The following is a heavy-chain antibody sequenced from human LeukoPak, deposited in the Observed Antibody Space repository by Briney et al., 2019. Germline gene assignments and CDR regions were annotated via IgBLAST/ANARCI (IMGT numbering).Heavy chain of an antibody. CDR3: AREPRVVVPAAMNHFDY. D-gene: IGHD2-2*01. J-gene: IGHJ4*02. Sequence: ASVTVSCKASGYTFTGYYMHWVRQAPGQGLEWMGWISAYNGNTNYAQKLQGRVTMTTDTSTSTAYMELRSLRSDDTAVYYCAREPRVVVPAAMNHFDYWGQGTLVTVSS. V-gene: IGHV1-18*04. CDR2: ISAYNGNT. CDR1: GYTFTGYY.